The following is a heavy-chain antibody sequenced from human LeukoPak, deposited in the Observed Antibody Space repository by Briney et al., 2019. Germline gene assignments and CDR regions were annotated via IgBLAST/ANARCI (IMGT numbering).Heavy chain of an antibody. V-gene: IGHV3-74*01. Sequence: GGSLRLSCAASGFTFSSYWMHWVRQAPGKGLVWVSRIYSDGSSTNYADSVKGRFSVSRDNSKNTLYLQMNSLRADDTALYHCARDSGSYLQPTDFWGHGTLVTVSS. CDR1: GFTFSSYW. J-gene: IGHJ5*01. CDR3: ARDSGSYLQPTDF. CDR2: IYSDGSST. D-gene: IGHD1-26*01.